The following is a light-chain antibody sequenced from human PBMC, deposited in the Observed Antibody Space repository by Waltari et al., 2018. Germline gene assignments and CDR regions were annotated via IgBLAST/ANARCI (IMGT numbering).Light chain of an antibody. V-gene: IGKV4-1*01. CDR1: QSVLYGSNNKHC. Sequence: DIVMTQSPDSLAVSLGERATINCKSSQSVLYGSNNKHCLAWYQKKPGQPPKLLIYWASTRESGVPDRFSGSGSGTDFTLTISSLQAEDVAVYYCQQYYSTPTFGQGTKVEIK. CDR3: QQYYSTPT. CDR2: WAS. J-gene: IGKJ1*01.